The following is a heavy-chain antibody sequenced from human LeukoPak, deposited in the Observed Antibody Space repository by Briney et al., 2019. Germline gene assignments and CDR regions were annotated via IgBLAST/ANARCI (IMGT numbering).Heavy chain of an antibody. V-gene: IGHV1-46*01. CDR1: GYSFTSFG. CDR3: ARDLTIFGVVGHAFDI. CDR2: INPSGGST. J-gene: IGHJ3*02. Sequence: GASVKVSCKASGYSFTSFGISWVRQAPGQGLEWMGIINPSGGSTSYAQKFQGRVTMTRDTSTSTVYMELSSLRSEDTAVYYCARDLTIFGVVGHAFDIWGQGTMVTVSS. D-gene: IGHD3-3*01.